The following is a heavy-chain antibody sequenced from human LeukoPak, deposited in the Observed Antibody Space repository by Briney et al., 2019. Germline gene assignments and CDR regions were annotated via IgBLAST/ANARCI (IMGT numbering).Heavy chain of an antibody. D-gene: IGHD3-10*01. Sequence: GGSLRLSCAASGFTFSSYGMHWVRQAPGKGLEWVAVIWYDGSNKYYADSVKGRFTISRDNSKNTLYLQMNSLRAEDTAVYYCARDYYGSGRNNWFDPWGQGTLVTVSS. J-gene: IGHJ5*02. V-gene: IGHV3-33*01. CDR1: GFTFSSYG. CDR3: ARDYYGSGRNNWFDP. CDR2: IWYDGSNK.